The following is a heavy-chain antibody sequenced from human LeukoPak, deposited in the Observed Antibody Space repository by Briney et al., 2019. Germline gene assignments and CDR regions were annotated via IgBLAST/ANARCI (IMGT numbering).Heavy chain of an antibody. J-gene: IGHJ4*02. Sequence: GGSLRLSCAASGFTFSSYWMHWVRHAPGKGLVWVSRINSDGSSTSYADSVKGRFTISRDNAKNTLYLQMNSLRAEDTAVYYCAREAYYYDSSGYTLQDYWGQGTLVTVSS. CDR2: INSDGSST. V-gene: IGHV3-74*01. CDR3: AREAYYYDSSGYTLQDY. D-gene: IGHD3-22*01. CDR1: GFTFSSYW.